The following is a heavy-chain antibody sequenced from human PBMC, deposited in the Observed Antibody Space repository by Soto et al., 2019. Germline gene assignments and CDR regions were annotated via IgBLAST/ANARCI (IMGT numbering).Heavy chain of an antibody. CDR2: IHYNGNT. D-gene: IGHD6-19*01. CDR1: RASICSYS. J-gene: IGHJ4*02. Sequence: SEPLSLTCTVSRASICSYSWCWFRQPPGKGLEWIGNIHYNGNTKYSPSLKSRVTMSVDTSKNHFSLKLISVTTADTAVYFCARAVAVAADFDYWGQGTLVTVS. V-gene: IGHV4-59*01. CDR3: ARAVAVAADFDY.